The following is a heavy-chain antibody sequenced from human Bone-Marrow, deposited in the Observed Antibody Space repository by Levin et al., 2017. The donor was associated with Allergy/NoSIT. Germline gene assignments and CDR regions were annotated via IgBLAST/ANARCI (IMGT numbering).Heavy chain of an antibody. V-gene: IGHV1-69*13. Sequence: SVKVSCKASGGTFSSYAISWVRQAPGPGLEWMGGIVPIFGIANYAQKFQGRVTITADESTNTAYMELSSLRSEDTAVYYFARGYPGGTIFSNHYYGMDVWGQGTTVTVSS. CDR3: ARGYPGGTIFSNHYYGMDV. CDR1: GGTFSSYA. D-gene: IGHD3-9*01. J-gene: IGHJ6*02. CDR2: IVPIFGIA.